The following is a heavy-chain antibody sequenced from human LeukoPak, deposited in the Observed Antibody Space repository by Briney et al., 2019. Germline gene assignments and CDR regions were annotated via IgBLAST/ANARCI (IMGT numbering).Heavy chain of an antibody. D-gene: IGHD3-3*01. V-gene: IGHV3-21*01. CDR2: ISGSSSYI. Sequence: TGGSLRLSCAASGFTFSSYSMNWVRQAPGKGLEWVSSISGSSSYIYYADSVKGRFTISRDNAKNSLYLQMNSLRAEDTAVYYCARTPPTIFGVVKVEGGTNWFDPWGQGTLVTVSS. CDR3: ARTPPTIFGVVKVEGGTNWFDP. CDR1: GFTFSSYS. J-gene: IGHJ5*02.